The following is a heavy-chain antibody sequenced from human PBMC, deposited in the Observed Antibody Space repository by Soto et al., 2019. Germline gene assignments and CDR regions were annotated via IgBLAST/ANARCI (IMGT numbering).Heavy chain of an antibody. CDR3: AGDHGAVAGTGYYYGMDV. CDR2: IYTSGST. Sequence: SETLSLTCTVSGGSISSYYWSWIRQPAGKGLEWIGRIYTSGSTNYNPSLKSRVTMSVDTSKNQFSLKLSSVTAADTAVYYCAGDHGAVAGTGYYYGMDVWGQGTTVTVSS. V-gene: IGHV4-4*07. J-gene: IGHJ6*02. CDR1: GGSISSYY. D-gene: IGHD6-19*01.